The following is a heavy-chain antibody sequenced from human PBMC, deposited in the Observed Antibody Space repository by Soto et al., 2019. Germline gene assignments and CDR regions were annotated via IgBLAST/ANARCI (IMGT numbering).Heavy chain of an antibody. J-gene: IGHJ6*02. CDR3: ARDPRLRAAAGPDYYYFYGMDV. Sequence: QVQLVESGGGVVQPGRSLRLSCAASGFTFSSYGMHWVRQAPGKGLEWVAVIWYDGSNKYYADSVKGRFTISRDNSKNTLYLQMNSLRAEDTAGYYCARDPRLRAAAGPDYYYFYGMDVWGQGTTVNVSS. CDR1: GFTFSSYG. CDR2: IWYDGSNK. V-gene: IGHV3-33*01. D-gene: IGHD6-13*01.